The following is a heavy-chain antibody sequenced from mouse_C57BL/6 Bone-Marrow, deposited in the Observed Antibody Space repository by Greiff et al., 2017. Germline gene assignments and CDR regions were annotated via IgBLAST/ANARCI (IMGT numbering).Heavy chain of an antibody. CDR2: ISSGGSYT. CDR3: ARQGVYYFDY. CDR1: GFTFSSYG. J-gene: IGHJ2*01. Sequence: EVHLVESGGDLVKPGGSLKLSCAASGFTFSSYGMSWVRQTPDKRLEWVATISSGGSYTYYPASVKGRFTISRDNAKNTLYLQMSSLKSEDTAMYYCARQGVYYFDYWGQGTTLTVSS. V-gene: IGHV5-6*01.